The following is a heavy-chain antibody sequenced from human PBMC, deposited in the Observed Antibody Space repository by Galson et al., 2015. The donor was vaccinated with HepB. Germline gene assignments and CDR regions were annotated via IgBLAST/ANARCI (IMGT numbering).Heavy chain of an antibody. J-gene: IGHJ4*02. CDR2: ISGSGGST. CDR1: GFTFSSYA. V-gene: IGHV3-23*01. Sequence: SLRLSCAASGFTFSSYAMSRVRQAPGKGLEWVSAISGSGGSTYYADSVKGRFTISRDNSKNTLYLQMNSLRAEDTAVYYCAKLQDVECGGDCYPFFDYWGQGTLVTVSS. D-gene: IGHD2-21*02. CDR3: AKLQDVECGGDCYPFFDY.